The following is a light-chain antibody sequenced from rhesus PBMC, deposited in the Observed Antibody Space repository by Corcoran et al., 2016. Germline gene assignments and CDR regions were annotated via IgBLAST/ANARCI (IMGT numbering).Light chain of an antibody. Sequence: QSVLTQPPSASGAPGQSVTISCPGSSSNIGGNNVYWYQQLPGTAPKLLIYSSNQRPSGVPDRFSGSKSGTSASLAITGLRSEDEAVYYCAAWDDSLGSNISGTGTRLTVL. CDR1: SSNIGGNN. CDR2: SSN. CDR3: AAWDDSLGSNI. J-gene: IGLJ1*01. V-gene: IGLV1S4*01.